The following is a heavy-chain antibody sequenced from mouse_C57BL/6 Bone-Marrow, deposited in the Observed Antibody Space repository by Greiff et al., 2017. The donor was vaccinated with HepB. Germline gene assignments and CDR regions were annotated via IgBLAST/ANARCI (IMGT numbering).Heavy chain of an antibody. CDR2: IYPRAGST. CDR3: ARNYGSSYGY. CDR1: GYTFTSYD. D-gene: IGHD1-1*01. J-gene: IGHJ2*01. Sequence: QVQLQQSGPELVKPGASVKLSCKASGYTFTSYDINWVKQRPGQGLEWIGWIYPRAGSTKYNEKFKGKATLTVDTSSSTAYMELHSLTSEDSAVYFCARNYGSSYGYWGQGTTLTVSS. V-gene: IGHV1-85*01.